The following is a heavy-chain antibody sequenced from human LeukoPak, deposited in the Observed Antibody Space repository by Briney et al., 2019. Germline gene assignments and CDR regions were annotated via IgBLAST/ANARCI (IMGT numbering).Heavy chain of an antibody. J-gene: IGHJ4*02. CDR2: IHYSGST. D-gene: IGHD3-22*01. CDR1: GGSISSSSYY. Sequence: PSETLSLTCTVSGGSISSSSYYWGWIRQPPGKGLEWIGSIHYSGSTYYNPSLKSRVTISVDTSKNQFSLKLSSVTAADTAVYYCARLRITMIVVVIVNYFDYWGQGTLVTVSS. CDR3: ARLRITMIVVVIVNYFDY. V-gene: IGHV4-39*01.